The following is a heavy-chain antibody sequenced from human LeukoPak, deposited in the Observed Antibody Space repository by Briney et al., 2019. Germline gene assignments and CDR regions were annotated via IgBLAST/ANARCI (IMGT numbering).Heavy chain of an antibody. V-gene: IGHV3-11*01. D-gene: IGHD6-13*01. CDR2: ISSSGSTI. CDR1: GFTFSDYY. CDR3: AGTLAAAGTLDAFDI. Sequence: GGSLRLSCAASGFTFSDYYMSWIRQAPGKGLEWVSYISSSGSTIYYADSVKGRFTISRDNAKNSLYLQMNSLRAEDTAVYYCAGTLAAAGTLDAFDIWGQGTMVTVSS. J-gene: IGHJ3*02.